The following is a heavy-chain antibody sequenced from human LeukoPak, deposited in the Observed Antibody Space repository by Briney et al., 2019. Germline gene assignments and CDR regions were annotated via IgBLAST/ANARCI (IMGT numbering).Heavy chain of an antibody. V-gene: IGHV3-21*01. CDR3: ARSSGWSDY. D-gene: IGHD6-19*01. CDR1: GFTFSSYS. CDR2: ISSSSSSNT. J-gene: IGHJ4*02. Sequence: SGGPLRLSCAASGFTFSSYSMNWVRQAPGKGLEWVSSISSSSSSNTYYADSVKGRFTISRDNSKNTLNLQMNSLRAEDTAVYYCARSSGWSDYWGQGPLITVSS.